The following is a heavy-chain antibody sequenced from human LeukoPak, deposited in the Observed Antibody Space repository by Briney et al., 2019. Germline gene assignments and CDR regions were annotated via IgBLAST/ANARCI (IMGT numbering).Heavy chain of an antibody. D-gene: IGHD6-13*01. CDR2: IIPVFGTS. J-gene: IGHJ4*02. CDR3: ARIAGSPK. CDR1: GGAFSSFS. V-gene: IGHV1-69*13. Sequence: GASMKVSCKASGGAFSSFSINWVRQAPGQGLEWMGGIIPVFGTSNYAQKFQGRVTMTADESTSTAYMELSSLTSDDTAVYYCARIAGSPKWGQGTLVTVSS.